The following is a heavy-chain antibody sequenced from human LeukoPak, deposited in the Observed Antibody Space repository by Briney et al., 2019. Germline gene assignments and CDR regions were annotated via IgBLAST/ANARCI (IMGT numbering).Heavy chain of an antibody. D-gene: IGHD3-10*01. CDR3: AKEEYRGRGVFFDY. J-gene: IGHJ4*02. CDR2: ISGSGGST. CDR1: GFTFSSYA. V-gene: IGHV3-23*01. Sequence: GGSLRLSCAASGFTFSSYAISCVRQAPGEWRGWVSAISGSGGSTYHADSVKGRFTISRDNSKNTLYLQMNSLRGEDTAVYYCAKEEYRGRGVFFDYWGQGTLVTVSS.